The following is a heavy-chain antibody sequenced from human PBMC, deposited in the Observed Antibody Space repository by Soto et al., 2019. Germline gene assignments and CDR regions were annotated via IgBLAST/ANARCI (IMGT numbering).Heavy chain of an antibody. CDR2: IIPILGIA. J-gene: IGHJ5*02. CDR1: GGTFSSYT. V-gene: IGHV1-69*04. Sequence: ASVKVSCKASGGTFSSYTISWVRQAPGQGLEWMGRIIPILGIANYAQKFQGRVTITADKSTSTAYMELSSLRSEDTAVYYCARDCSGGSCYSGSRWFDPWGQGTLVTVSS. CDR3: ARDCSGGSCYSGSRWFDP. D-gene: IGHD2-15*01.